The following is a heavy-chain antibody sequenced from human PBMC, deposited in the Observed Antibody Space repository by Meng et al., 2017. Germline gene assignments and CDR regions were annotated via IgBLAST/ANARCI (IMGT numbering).Heavy chain of an antibody. CDR3: TSEKVRYYDCLWGY. CDR2: IRSKDYGGTT. CDR1: GFTFGDYA. D-gene: IGHD3-9*01. J-gene: IGHJ4*02. Sequence: GESLKISCTASGFTFGDYAMSWVRQAPGKGLEWVGFIRSKDYGGTTEYAASVRGRITIPRDDSKIITYLQKNSLKSEDTAVYYCTSEKVRYYDCLWGYWGQGTLVTVSS. V-gene: IGHV3-49*04.